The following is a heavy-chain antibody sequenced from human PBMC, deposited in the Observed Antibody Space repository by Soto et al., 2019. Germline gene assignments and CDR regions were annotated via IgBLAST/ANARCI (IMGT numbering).Heavy chain of an antibody. CDR1: GFTVSSNY. CDR2: IYSGGST. D-gene: IGHD4-17*01. V-gene: IGHV3-53*01. J-gene: IGHJ6*02. CDR3: ARDLRHYGDYAIAEDYYYGMDV. Sequence: GGSLRLSCAASGFTVSSNYMSWVRQAPGKGLEWVSVIYSGGSTYYADSVKGRFTISRDNSKNTLYLQRNSLRAEDTAVYYCARDLRHYGDYAIAEDYYYGMDVWGQGTTVTVSS.